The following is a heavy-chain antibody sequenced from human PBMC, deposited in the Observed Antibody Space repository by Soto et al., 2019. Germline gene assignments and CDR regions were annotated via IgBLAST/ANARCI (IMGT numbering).Heavy chain of an antibody. V-gene: IGHV3-73*02. CDR3: TSSALIDYYYYYGMDV. Sequence: EVQLVESGGGLVQPGGSLKLSCAASGFTFSGSAMHWVRQASGNGLEWVGRIRSKANSYATAYAASVKGRFTISRDDSKNTAYLQMNSLKTEDTAVYYCTSSALIDYYYYYGMDVWGQGTTVTVSS. CDR2: IRSKANSYAT. J-gene: IGHJ6*02. CDR1: GFTFSGSA. D-gene: IGHD3-22*01.